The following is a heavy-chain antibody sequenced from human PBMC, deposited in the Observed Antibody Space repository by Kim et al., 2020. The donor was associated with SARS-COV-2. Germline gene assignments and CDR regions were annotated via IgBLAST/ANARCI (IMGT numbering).Heavy chain of an antibody. V-gene: IGHV3-23*01. CDR1: GFTFSNFA. CDR3: AKRPRRSGYYYLYFGY. CDR2: ISGGGDNT. Sequence: GGSLRLSCAASGFTFSNFAMSWVRQAPGKGLEWVSAISGGGDNTFYADSVKGRFTISRDKSKNTLYLQMNTLRAEDTAVYYCAKRPRRSGYYYLYFGYWGQGTLGTVSP. D-gene: IGHD3-22*01. J-gene: IGHJ4*02.